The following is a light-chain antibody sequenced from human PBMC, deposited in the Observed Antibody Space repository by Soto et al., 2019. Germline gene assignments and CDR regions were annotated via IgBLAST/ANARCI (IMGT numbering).Light chain of an antibody. CDR2: AAS. J-gene: IGKJ2*01. CDR3: QTLYGYRYS. Sequence: DIQLTQSPSFLSASVGDRVTITCRASQAISSSLAWYQHNPGKAPKLLIYAASTLQNGVPSSFSGSGSGTEFTLTISSLQPEYFSTYYCQTLYGYRYSFGRGAKVEIK. CDR1: QAISSS. V-gene: IGKV1-9*01.